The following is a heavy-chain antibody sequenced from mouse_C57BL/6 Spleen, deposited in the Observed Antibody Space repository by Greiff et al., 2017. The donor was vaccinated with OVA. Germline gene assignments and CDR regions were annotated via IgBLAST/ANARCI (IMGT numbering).Heavy chain of an antibody. CDR3: ARSGPIYYDYENYAMDY. CDR2: IDPNSGGT. CDR1: GYTFTSYW. J-gene: IGHJ4*01. D-gene: IGHD2-4*01. Sequence: QVQLQQPGAELVKPGASVKLSCKASGYTFTSYWMHWVKQRPGRGLEWIGRIDPNSGGTKYNEKFKSKATLTVDKHSSTAYMQLSSLTSEDSAVYYCARSGPIYYDYENYAMDYWGQGTSVTVSS. V-gene: IGHV1-72*01.